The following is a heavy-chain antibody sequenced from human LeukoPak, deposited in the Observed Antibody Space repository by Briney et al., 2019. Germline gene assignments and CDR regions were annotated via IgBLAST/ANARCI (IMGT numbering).Heavy chain of an antibody. CDR2: VNRDGSET. CDR1: GFALRSHW. CDR3: AKYDGVTMIVVVPTVLDY. D-gene: IGHD3-22*01. J-gene: IGHJ4*02. Sequence: GGSLRLSCAAYGFALRSHWMTWVRQVPGRGPEWVANVNRDGSETYYLDSVKGRFTISKDNAKNSLYLQMNSLRAEDTALYHSAKYDGVTMIVVVPTVLDYWGQGTLVTVSS. V-gene: IGHV3-7*03.